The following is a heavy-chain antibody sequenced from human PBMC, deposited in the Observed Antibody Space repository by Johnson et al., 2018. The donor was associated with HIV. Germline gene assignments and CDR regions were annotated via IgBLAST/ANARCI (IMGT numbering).Heavy chain of an antibody. D-gene: IGHD3-16*01. CDR1: GFTVSSNY. CDR3: ARDYHYVWGSSYGFDI. Sequence: VYLVESGGGLIQPGGSLRLSCAASGFTVSSNYMSWVRQAPGKGLEWVSLIYSGGTTYYADSVTGRFTISRDNSKNTLFLQMNSLRAEDTAVYFCARDYHYVWGSSYGFDIWGQGTMVIVSS. J-gene: IGHJ3*02. CDR2: IYSGGTT. V-gene: IGHV3-53*01.